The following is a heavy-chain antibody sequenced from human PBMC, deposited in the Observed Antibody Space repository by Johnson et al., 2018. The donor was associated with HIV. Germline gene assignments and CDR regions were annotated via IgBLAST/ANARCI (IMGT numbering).Heavy chain of an antibody. CDR3: AREGEGGAFDI. CDR1: GFTFSGYI. CDR2: ISYDGSTK. D-gene: IGHD3-16*01. Sequence: QVHLVESGGGVVQPGRSLRLSCAASGFTFSGYIMHWVRKAPGKGLEWVALISYDGSTKYYADSVKGRFTISRDNSKNTLYLQMNSLRAEDTAVYYCAREGEGGAFDIWGQGTMVTVSS. V-gene: IGHV3-30*04. J-gene: IGHJ3*02.